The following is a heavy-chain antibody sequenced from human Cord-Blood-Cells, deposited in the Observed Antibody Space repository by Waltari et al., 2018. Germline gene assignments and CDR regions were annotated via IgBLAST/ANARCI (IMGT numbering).Heavy chain of an antibody. V-gene: IGHV1-8*03. CDR2: RNPNSGNT. D-gene: IGHD1-26*01. CDR3: ARGRGGSYYWFDP. CDR1: GYTFTSYD. J-gene: IGHJ5*02. Sequence: QVQLVQSGAEVKKPGASVKVSCKASGYTFTSYDINWVRPATGQGLEWMGWRNPNSGNTGYAQKFRGRVTITRNTSISTAYMELSSLGSEDTAVYYCARGRGGSYYWFDPWGQGTLVTVSS.